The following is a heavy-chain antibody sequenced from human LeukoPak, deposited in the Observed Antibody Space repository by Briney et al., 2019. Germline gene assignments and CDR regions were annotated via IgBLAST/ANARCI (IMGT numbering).Heavy chain of an antibody. CDR2: IYYSGST. Sequence: SSETLSLTCTVSGGSISSYYWSWIRQPPGKGLEWIGYIYYSGSTNYNPSLKSRVTISVDTSKNQFSLKLSSVTAADTAVYYCARVVSGGFPGIAVYYYYGMDVWGQGTTVTVSS. CDR3: ARVVSGGFPGIAVYYYYGMDV. CDR1: GGSISSYY. V-gene: IGHV4-59*01. D-gene: IGHD6-19*01. J-gene: IGHJ6*02.